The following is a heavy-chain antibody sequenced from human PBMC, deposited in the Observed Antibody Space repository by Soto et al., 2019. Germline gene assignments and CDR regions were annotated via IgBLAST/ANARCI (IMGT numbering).Heavy chain of an antibody. CDR1: GFSFTSYW. D-gene: IGHD6-19*01. V-gene: IGHV3-7*02. CDR3: ARGIAVAGRTI. CDR2: INQEGSDK. J-gene: IGHJ4*02. Sequence: LRLSCAASGFSFTSYWMSWVRQAPGKGLEWVANINQEGSDKYYVDSVKGRFTISRDNAKNSLYLQMNSLRAEDTAVYYCARGIAVAGRTIWGQGTLVTVSS.